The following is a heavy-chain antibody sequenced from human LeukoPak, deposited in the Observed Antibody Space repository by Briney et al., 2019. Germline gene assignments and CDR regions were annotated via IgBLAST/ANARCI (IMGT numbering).Heavy chain of an antibody. CDR1: GFTFSSYG. D-gene: IGHD2-2*01. J-gene: IGHJ6*04. CDR3: ARDGGYCSSTSCPPTPYYYYGMDV. Sequence: PGGSLRLSCAASGFTFSSYGMHWVRQAPGKGLEWVAVIWYDGSNKYYADSVKGRFTISRDNSKNTLYLQMNSLRAEDTAVYYCARDGGYCSSTSCPPTPYYYYGMDVWGKGTTVTVSS. V-gene: IGHV3-33*01. CDR2: IWYDGSNK.